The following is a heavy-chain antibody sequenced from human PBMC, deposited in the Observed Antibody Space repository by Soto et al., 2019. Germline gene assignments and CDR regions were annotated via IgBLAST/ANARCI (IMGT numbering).Heavy chain of an antibody. CDR1: GFTFSSYA. CDR2: ISGSGGST. D-gene: IGHD2-2*01. J-gene: IGHJ4*02. V-gene: IGHV3-23*01. Sequence: GGSLRLSCAASGFTFSSYAMSWVRQAPGKGLEWVSAISGSGGSTYYADSVKGRFTISRDNSKNTLYLQMNSLRAEDTAVYYCAKAPGDIVVVHPRGWYFDYWGQGTLVTVSS. CDR3: AKAPGDIVVVHPRGWYFDY.